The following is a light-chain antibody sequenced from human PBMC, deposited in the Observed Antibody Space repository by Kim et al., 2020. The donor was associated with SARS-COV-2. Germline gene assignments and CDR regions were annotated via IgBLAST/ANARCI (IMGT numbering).Light chain of an antibody. V-gene: IGLV2-14*03. Sequence: GQAITTSCTGTSSDVGGSRFVSCYQQHPDNAPKLIIYDVSNRPSGISNRFSGSKSGNTASLTISALQAVDEADYYCSSYTLTSTYVFGTGTKVTVL. CDR1: SSDVGGSRF. J-gene: IGLJ1*01. CDR3: SSYTLTSTYV. CDR2: DVS.